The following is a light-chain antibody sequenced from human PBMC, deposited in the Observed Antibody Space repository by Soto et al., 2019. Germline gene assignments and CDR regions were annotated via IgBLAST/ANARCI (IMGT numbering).Light chain of an antibody. Sequence: EIVLTQSPATLSLSPGERATLSCRASQSVSSYLAWYQQKPGQAPRLLIYDASNRATGIPARFSSSGSGTDFTLTISSLEPEDFAVYYCQQRSNWPSLTFGGVTKVEIK. CDR3: QQRSNWPSLT. CDR2: DAS. V-gene: IGKV3-11*01. J-gene: IGKJ4*01. CDR1: QSVSSY.